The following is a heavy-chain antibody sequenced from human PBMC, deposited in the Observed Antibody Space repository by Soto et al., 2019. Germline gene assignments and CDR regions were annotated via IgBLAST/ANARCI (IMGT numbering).Heavy chain of an antibody. J-gene: IGHJ5*02. D-gene: IGHD1-26*01. CDR3: AREGAIVPRFFDP. V-gene: IGHV2-5*01. Sequence: GLDLEWLALIYWNDDKRYSPSLKSRLTITKDTSKNQVVLTMTSLDPVDTATYYCAREGAIVPRFFDPWGQGTLVTVSS. CDR2: IYWNDDK.